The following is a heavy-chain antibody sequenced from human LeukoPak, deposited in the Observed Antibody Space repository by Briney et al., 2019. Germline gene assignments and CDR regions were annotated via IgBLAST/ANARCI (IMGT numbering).Heavy chain of an antibody. D-gene: IGHD2-2*01. CDR3: ARALEGCSSTSCYITYYYYYYMDV. J-gene: IGHJ6*03. CDR1: GYTFTSYD. CDR2: MNPNSGNT. Sequence: GASVKVSCKASGYTFTSYDINWVRQATGQGLEWMGWMNPNSGNTGYAQKFQGRVTITRNTSISTAYMELSSLRSEDTAVYYCARALEGCSSTSCYITYYYYYYMDVWGKGTTVTVSS. V-gene: IGHV1-8*03.